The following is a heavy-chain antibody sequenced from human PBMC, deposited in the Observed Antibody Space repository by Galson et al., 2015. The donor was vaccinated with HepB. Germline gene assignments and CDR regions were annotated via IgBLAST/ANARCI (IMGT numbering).Heavy chain of an antibody. J-gene: IGHJ6*02. Sequence: SETLSLTCTVSGGSISSYYWSWIRQPPGKGLEWIGYIYYSGSTNYNPSLKSRVTISVDTSKNQFSLKLSSVTVADTAVYYCASLPVRENYYYGMDVWGQGTTVTVSS. CDR1: GGSISSYY. V-gene: IGHV4-59*08. D-gene: IGHD3-10*01. CDR2: IYYSGST. CDR3: ASLPVRENYYYGMDV.